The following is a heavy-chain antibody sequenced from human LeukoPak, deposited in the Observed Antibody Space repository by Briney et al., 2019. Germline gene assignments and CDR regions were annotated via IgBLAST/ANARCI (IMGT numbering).Heavy chain of an antibody. CDR1: GFTFSSYA. CDR2: ISYDGSNK. CDR3: ARGKVTIFGSPEALYFDY. V-gene: IGHV3-30*04. Sequence: GGSLRLSCAASGFTFSSYAMHWVRQAPGKGLEWVAVISYDGSNKYYADSVKGRFTISRDNSKNTLYLQMNSLRAEDTAVYYCARGKVTIFGSPEALYFDYWGQGTLVTVSS. J-gene: IGHJ4*02. D-gene: IGHD3-3*01.